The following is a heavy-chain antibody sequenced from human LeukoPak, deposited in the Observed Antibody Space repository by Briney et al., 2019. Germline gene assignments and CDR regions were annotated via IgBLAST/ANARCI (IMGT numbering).Heavy chain of an antibody. V-gene: IGHV1-18*01. Sequence: GASEKLSCSTSVYTFTLCGISWDWHGPRQRPEWLGWVNRSNGNTNYAPKTQCSVTMTTDTSTSTDYMELRSLRSDDTAVYYGARDLRFIGAAGNNNWFDRWGKGILVTVS. CDR2: VNRSNGNT. CDR3: ARDLRFIGAAGNNNWFDR. J-gene: IGHJ5*02. CDR1: VYTFTLCG. D-gene: IGHD6-13*01.